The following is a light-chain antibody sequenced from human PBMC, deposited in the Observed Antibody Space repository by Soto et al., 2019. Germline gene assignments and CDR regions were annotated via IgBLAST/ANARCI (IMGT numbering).Light chain of an antibody. CDR3: QQSYSTPRT. V-gene: IGKV1-39*01. CDR1: QSISSY. Sequence: DIKMTHSPSSLSASVGDRVTITFRASQSISSYLNWYQQKPGKAPKLLIYAASSLQSGVPSRFSGSGSGTDFTLTISSLQPEDFATYYCQQSYSTPRTFGQGTKVDIK. CDR2: AAS. J-gene: IGKJ1*01.